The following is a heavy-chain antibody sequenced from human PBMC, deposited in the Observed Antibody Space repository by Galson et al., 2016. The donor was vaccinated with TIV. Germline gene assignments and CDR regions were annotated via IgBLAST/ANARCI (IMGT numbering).Heavy chain of an antibody. CDR1: GGIFSGYA. V-gene: IGHV1-69*13. D-gene: IGHD3-22*01. CDR2: IISIFRTA. Sequence: SVKVSCKASGGIFSGYAVNWVRQAPGQGLEWMGRIISIFRTANYAEKFQGRVTITADESMSTAYVELSSLRSDDTAVYYCARTDTLKNYYDSSGYYPFWGQGTLVTVSS. CDR3: ARTDTLKNYYDSSGYYPF. J-gene: IGHJ4*02.